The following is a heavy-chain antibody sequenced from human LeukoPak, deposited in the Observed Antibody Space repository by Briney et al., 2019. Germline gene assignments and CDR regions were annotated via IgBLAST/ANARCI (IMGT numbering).Heavy chain of an antibody. D-gene: IGHD1-26*01. CDR1: GFTFGDYA. Sequence: GRSLRLSCTASGFTFGDYAMSWFRQAPGKGLEWVGFIRSKAYGGTTEYAVSVKGRFTISRDDSKSIAYLQMNSLKTEDTAVYYCTSPYPKIVGATPDYWGQGTLVTVSS. CDR2: IRSKAYGGTT. CDR3: TSPYPKIVGATPDY. V-gene: IGHV3-49*03. J-gene: IGHJ4*02.